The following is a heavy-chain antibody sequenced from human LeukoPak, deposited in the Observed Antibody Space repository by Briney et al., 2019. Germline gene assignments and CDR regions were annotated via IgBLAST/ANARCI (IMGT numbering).Heavy chain of an antibody. J-gene: IGHJ4*02. D-gene: IGHD6-13*01. V-gene: IGHV1-18*01. CDR2: ISAYNGNT. Sequence: ASVKVSCEASGYTFTSYGISWVRQAPGQGLEWMGWISAYNGNTNYAQKLQGRVTMTTDTSTSTAYMELRSLRSDDTAVYYCARYSSSWGSFDYRGQGTLVTVSS. CDR1: GYTFTSYG. CDR3: ARYSSSWGSFDY.